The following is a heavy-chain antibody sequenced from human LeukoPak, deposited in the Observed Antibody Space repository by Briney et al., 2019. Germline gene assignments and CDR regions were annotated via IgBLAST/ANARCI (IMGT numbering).Heavy chain of an antibody. J-gene: IGHJ4*02. CDR2: ISSSGSTI. CDR1: GFTFSDYY. Sequence: GGSLRLSYAASGFTFSDYYMSWIRQARGKGLEWVSYISSSGSTIYYADSVKGRFTISRDNAKNSLYLQMNSLRAEDTAVYYCARVKDWDWNYSHYWGQGTLVTVSS. V-gene: IGHV3-11*04. D-gene: IGHD3/OR15-3a*01. CDR3: ARVKDWDWNYSHY.